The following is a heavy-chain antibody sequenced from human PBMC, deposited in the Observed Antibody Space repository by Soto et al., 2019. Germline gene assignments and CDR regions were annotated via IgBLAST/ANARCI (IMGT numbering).Heavy chain of an antibody. CDR1: GFTFSNAW. CDR2: IKSKTDGGTT. J-gene: IGHJ4*02. V-gene: IGHV3-15*01. CDR3: TTEILGYCSGGSCYFSSYFDY. D-gene: IGHD2-15*01. Sequence: GGSLRLSCAASGFTFSNAWMSWVRQAPGKGLEWVGRIKSKTDGGTTDYAAPVKGRFTISRDDSKNTLYLQMNSLKTEDTAVYYCTTEILGYCSGGSCYFSSYFDYWGQGTLVTVSS.